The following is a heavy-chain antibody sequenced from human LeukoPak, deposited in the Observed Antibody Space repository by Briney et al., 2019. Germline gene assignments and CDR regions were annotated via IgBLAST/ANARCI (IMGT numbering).Heavy chain of an antibody. Sequence: SETLSLTCAVYGGSFSGYYWGWIRQPPGKGLEWIGSIYYSGSTYYNPSLKSRVTISVDTSKNQFSLKLSSVTAADTAVYYCARQVRITIFGVALYYFDYWGQGTLVTVSS. V-gene: IGHV4-39*01. J-gene: IGHJ4*02. CDR2: IYYSGST. CDR3: ARQVRITIFGVALYYFDY. CDR1: GGSFSGYY. D-gene: IGHD3-3*01.